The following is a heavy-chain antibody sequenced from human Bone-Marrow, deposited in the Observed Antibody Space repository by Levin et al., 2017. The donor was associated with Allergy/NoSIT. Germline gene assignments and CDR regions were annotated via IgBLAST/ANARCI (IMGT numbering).Heavy chain of an antibody. CDR3: AKDRISSTTTKYGMDV. V-gene: IGHV3-23*01. D-gene: IGHD2-2*01. Sequence: LSLPCAASGFTFSSFAMSWVRQAPGKGLEWVSAISGSGSNTYYADSVKGRFTISRDNSKNTLYLQMNSLRAEDTAVYYCAKDRISSTTTKYGMDVWGQRTTVTVSS. J-gene: IGHJ6*02. CDR2: ISGSGSNT. CDR1: GFTFSSFA.